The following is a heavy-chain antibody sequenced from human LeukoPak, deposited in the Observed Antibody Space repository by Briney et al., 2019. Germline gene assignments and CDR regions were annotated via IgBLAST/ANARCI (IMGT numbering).Heavy chain of an antibody. CDR3: ARGGRQWWSSWFDP. CDR2: INHSGST. D-gene: IGHD2-15*01. V-gene: IGHV4-34*01. Sequence: SETLSLTCAVYGGSFSGYYWSWIRQPPGKGLEWIGEINHSGSTNYNQSLKSRVTISVDTSKNQFSLKLSSVTAADTAVYYCARGGRQWWSSWFDPWGQGTLVTVSS. J-gene: IGHJ5*02. CDR1: GGSFSGYY.